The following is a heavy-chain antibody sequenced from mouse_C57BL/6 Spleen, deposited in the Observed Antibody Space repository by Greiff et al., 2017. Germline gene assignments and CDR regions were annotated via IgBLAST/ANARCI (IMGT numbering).Heavy chain of an antibody. J-gene: IGHJ4*01. V-gene: IGHV1-61*01. CDR3: ARRGDYAMEY. CDR1: GYTFTSYW. CDR2: IYPSDSET. Sequence: QVQLQQPGAELVRPGSSVKLSCKASGYTFTSYWMDWVKQRPGQGLEWIGNIYPSDSETHYNQKFKDKATLTVDKSSSTAYMQLSSLTSEDTAVYDCARRGDYAMEYWGQGTSVTVSS.